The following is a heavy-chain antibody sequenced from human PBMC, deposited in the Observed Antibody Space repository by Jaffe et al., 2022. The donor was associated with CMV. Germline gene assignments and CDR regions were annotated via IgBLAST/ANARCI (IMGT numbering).Heavy chain of an antibody. D-gene: IGHD4-17*01. CDR1: GFTFGMSA. CDR2: ISGLSGSGEST. CDR3: AKNEDAGAYYSAFEI. V-gene: IGHV3-23*01. Sequence: EVQVLESGGDLVQPGGSLRLSCVASGFTFGMSAMSWVRQAPGKGLEWVSGISGLSGSGESTYYADSVKGRFTISRDNFKNTLYLQMNSLKADDTAVYYCAKNEDAGAYYSAFEIWGRGTMVTVSS. J-gene: IGHJ3*02.